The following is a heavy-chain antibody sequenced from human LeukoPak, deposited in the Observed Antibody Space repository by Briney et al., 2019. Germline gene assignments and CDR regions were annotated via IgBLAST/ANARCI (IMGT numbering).Heavy chain of an antibody. V-gene: IGHV3-11*01. CDR3: AKDRRYYYDSSGFYFDY. Sequence: GGSLRLSCAASGFTFSDNHMNWIRQAPGKGLEWISHISSSGSSIYYADSVKGRFTISRDNVKNSLYLQMNSLRAEDTAVYYCAKDRRYYYDSSGFYFDYWGQGTLVTVSS. J-gene: IGHJ4*02. CDR1: GFTFSDNH. D-gene: IGHD3-22*01. CDR2: ISSSGSSI.